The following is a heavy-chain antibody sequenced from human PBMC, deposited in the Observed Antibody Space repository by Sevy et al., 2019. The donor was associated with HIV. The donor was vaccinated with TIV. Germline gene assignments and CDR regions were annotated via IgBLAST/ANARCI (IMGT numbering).Heavy chain of an antibody. CDR2: MNPNSGNT. J-gene: IGHJ6*02. CDR1: GYTFTSYD. V-gene: IGHV1-8*01. Sequence: ASVKVSCKASGYTFTSYDINWVRQATGQGLEWMGWMNPNSGNTGYAQKFQGTVTMTRNTSISTAYMELSSLRSEDTAVYYCASTPTRITIFGVVIRARGVPGGLHYYYGMDVWGQGTTVTVSS. CDR3: ASTPTRITIFGVVIRARGVPGGLHYYYGMDV. D-gene: IGHD3-3*01.